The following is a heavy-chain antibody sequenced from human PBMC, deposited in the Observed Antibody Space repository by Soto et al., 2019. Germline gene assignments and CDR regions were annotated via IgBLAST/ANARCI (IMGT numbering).Heavy chain of an antibody. CDR1: GGSISSGGYS. D-gene: IGHD2-2*02. J-gene: IGHJ4*02. V-gene: IGHV4-30-2*01. CDR3: ARGEVYCSSTSCYRYFDY. Sequence: SETLSLTCAVYGGSISSGGYSWSWIRQPPGKGLEWIGYIYHSGSTYYNPSLKSRVTISVDRSKNQFSLKLSSVTAADTAVYYCARGEVYCSSTSCYRYFDYRGQGPLVIVSS. CDR2: IYHSGST.